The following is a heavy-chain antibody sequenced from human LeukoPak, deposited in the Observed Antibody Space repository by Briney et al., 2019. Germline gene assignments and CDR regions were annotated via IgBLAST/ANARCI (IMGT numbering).Heavy chain of an antibody. V-gene: IGHV4-34*01. CDR3: ARHDGFDMVMVD. Sequence: SETLSLTCAVYGGSFSGYYWSWIRQPPGKGLEWIGEINHSGSTNYNPSLKSRVTISVDTSKNQFSLKLSSVTAADTAVYYCARHDGFDMVMVDWGRGTLVTVSS. D-gene: IGHD2-21*01. J-gene: IGHJ4*02. CDR2: INHSGST. CDR1: GGSFSGYY.